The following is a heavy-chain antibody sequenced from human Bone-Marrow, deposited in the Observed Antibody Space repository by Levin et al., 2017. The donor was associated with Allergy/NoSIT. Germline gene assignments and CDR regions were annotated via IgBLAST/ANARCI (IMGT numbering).Heavy chain of an antibody. CDR1: GFTFRDYY. D-gene: IGHD4-17*01. Sequence: LSLTCAASGFTFRDYYMSWVRPAPGKGLEWLSYISPATSTIVYADSVKGRFTISRDNAMNSLFLQISSLRDEDTAVYYCATYFRDYYYFGSWGQGTLVTVSS. CDR3: ATYFRDYYYFGS. CDR2: ISPATSTI. V-gene: IGHV3-11*01. J-gene: IGHJ4*02.